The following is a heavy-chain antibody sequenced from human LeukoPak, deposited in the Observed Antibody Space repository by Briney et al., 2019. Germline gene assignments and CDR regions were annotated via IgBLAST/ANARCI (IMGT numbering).Heavy chain of an antibody. CDR2: ISYDGSNK. CDR3: AREKGSVLDH. Sequence: AGGSLRLSCAASGFTFSSYAMHWVRQAPGKGLEWVAVISYDGSNKYYADSVKGRFTISRDNSKNTLYLQMNSLRAEDTAVYYCAREKGSVLDHWGQGTLVTVSS. CDR1: GFTFSSYA. J-gene: IGHJ4*02. V-gene: IGHV3-30-3*01. D-gene: IGHD3-10*01.